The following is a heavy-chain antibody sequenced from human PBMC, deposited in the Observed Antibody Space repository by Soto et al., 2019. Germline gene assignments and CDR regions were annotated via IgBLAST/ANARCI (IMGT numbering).Heavy chain of an antibody. CDR3: AKDVDYGTGYYSDY. D-gene: IGHD4-17*01. CDR1: GFRFSTYA. Sequence: GGSLRLSCAASGFRFSTYAMSWVRQPPGRGLEWVSAISSLGGTTFYADSVEGRFTISRDNSRNTLYLEMNSLGAEDTAVYYCAKDVDYGTGYYSDYWGQGTLVTVSS. CDR2: ISSLGGTT. J-gene: IGHJ4*02. V-gene: IGHV3-23*01.